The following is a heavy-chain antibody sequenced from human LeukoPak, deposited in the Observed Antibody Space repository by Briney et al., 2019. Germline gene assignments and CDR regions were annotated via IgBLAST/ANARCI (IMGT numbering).Heavy chain of an antibody. J-gene: IGHJ4*02. CDR1: GFTFSSYE. V-gene: IGHV3-48*03. CDR3: ARVLSDYDFWSGYRPSSSDY. D-gene: IGHD3-3*01. Sequence: GGSLRLSCAASGFTFSSYEMNWFRQAPGKGLEWVSYISSSGSTIYYVDSVKGRFTISRDNAKNSLYLQMNSLRAEDTAVYYCARVLSDYDFWSGYRPSSSDYWGQGTLVTVSS. CDR2: ISSSGSTI.